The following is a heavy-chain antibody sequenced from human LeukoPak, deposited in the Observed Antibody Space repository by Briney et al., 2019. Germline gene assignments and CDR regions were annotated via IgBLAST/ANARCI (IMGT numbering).Heavy chain of an antibody. Sequence: ASVKVSCKASGYTFTGHYMHWVRQAPGQGLEWMGWINPNSGGTNYAQQFQGRVTMTRDTSISTAYMELSRLRSDDTAVYYCARDREYYDSSGLFDYWGQGTLVTVSS. CDR3: ARDREYYDSSGLFDY. J-gene: IGHJ4*02. CDR2: INPNSGGT. V-gene: IGHV1-2*02. D-gene: IGHD3-22*01. CDR1: GYTFTGHY.